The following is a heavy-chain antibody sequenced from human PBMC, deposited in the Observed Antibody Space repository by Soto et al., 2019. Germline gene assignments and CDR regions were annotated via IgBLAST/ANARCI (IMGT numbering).Heavy chain of an antibody. CDR3: AHKFIAAAGNSSWFDH. V-gene: IGHV2-5*02. Sequence: SGPTLVNTSQTLTLTCTFSGFSLRTSGLVVGWILQPTGNELELLGLIYLDDDNSYSPSLKSRLTITKQTSKHQVVLTMTNIDPVETATYYCAHKFIAAAGNSSWFDHWGQ. J-gene: IGHJ5*02. D-gene: IGHD6-13*01. CDR1: GFSLRTSGLV. CDR2: IYLDDDN.